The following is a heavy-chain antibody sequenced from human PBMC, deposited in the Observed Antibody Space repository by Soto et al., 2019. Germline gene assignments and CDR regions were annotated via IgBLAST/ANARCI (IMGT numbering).Heavy chain of an antibody. J-gene: IGHJ6*02. CDR2: IGTAGDT. CDR1: GFTFSSYD. V-gene: IGHV3-13*01. CDR3: ARGFMVREVYCYYFYGMAV. D-gene: IGHD3-10*01. Sequence: EVQLVESGGGLVQPGGSLRLSCAASGFTFSSYDMHWVLQATGKSLEWVSAIGTAGDTYNPVSVKCRFTISRENAKNTLYLQMNSLRAEDTAVYYCARGFMVREVYCYYFYGMAVWGRGTTVSGSS.